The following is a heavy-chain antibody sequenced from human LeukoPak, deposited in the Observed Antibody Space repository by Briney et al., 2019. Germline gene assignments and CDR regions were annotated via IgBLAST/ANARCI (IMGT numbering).Heavy chain of an antibody. V-gene: IGHV4-59*01. CDR3: ARDDSSGYYVY. CDR1: GGSISNYY. J-gene: IGHJ4*02. Sequence: SETLSLTCTVSGGSISNYYWSWIRQPPGKGLEWIGYIHYSGSTNYNPSLKSRVTISVDTSKNQFSLKLSSVTAADTAVYYCARDDSSGYYVYWGQGTLVTVSS. CDR2: IHYSGST. D-gene: IGHD3-22*01.